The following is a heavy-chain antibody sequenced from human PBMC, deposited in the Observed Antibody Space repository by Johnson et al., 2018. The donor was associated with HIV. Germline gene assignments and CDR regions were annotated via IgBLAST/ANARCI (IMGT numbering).Heavy chain of an antibody. CDR2: ISYDGSNK. V-gene: IGHV3-30*18. CDR1: GFTFSDYY. CDR3: AKDPGAFDI. Sequence: QVQLVESGGGLVKPGGSLRLSCAASGFTFSDYYMSWIRQAPGKGLEWVAVISYDGSNKYYADSVKGRFTISRDNSKNTLYLQMNSLRAEDTAVYYCAKDPGAFDIWGQGTMVTVSS. J-gene: IGHJ3*02.